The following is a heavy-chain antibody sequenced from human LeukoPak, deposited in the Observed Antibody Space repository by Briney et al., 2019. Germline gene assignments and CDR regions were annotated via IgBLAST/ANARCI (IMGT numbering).Heavy chain of an antibody. CDR1: GGSISSSSYY. CDR2: IYYSGST. CDR3: ARDSDIAVAGHFDY. J-gene: IGHJ4*02. D-gene: IGHD6-19*01. Sequence: SETLSLTRTVSGGSISSSSYYWGWIRQPPGKGLEWIGSIYYSGSTYYNPSLKSRVTISVDTSKNQFSLKLSSVTAADTAVYYCARDSDIAVAGHFDYWGQGTLVTVSS. V-gene: IGHV4-39*07.